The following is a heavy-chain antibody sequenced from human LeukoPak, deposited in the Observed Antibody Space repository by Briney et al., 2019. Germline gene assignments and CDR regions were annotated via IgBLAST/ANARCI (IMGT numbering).Heavy chain of an antibody. J-gene: IGHJ5*02. CDR3: ACGSTGQFDP. D-gene: IGHD1-14*01. Sequence: PSETLSLTCTVSGDPISGPNSVSYSNSGSYWSWIRQPPGKRLEWIAYIHTSGSTKYNPSLQSRITVSVDTAKNQLSLKLNSVTAADTAVYYCACGSTGQFDPWGQGTLVTVSS. CDR1: GDPISGPNSVSYSNSGSY. CDR2: IHTSGST. V-gene: IGHV4-4*09.